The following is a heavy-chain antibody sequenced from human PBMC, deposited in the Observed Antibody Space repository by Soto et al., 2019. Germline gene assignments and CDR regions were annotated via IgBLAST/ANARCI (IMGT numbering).Heavy chain of an antibody. D-gene: IGHD1-7*01. J-gene: IGHJ6*03. CDR1: GYTFTSYD. CDR2: MNPNSGST. Sequence: GASVKVSCKASGYTFTSYDINWVRQATGQGLEWMGWMNPNSGSTGYAQKFQGRVTMTRNTSISTAYMELRSLRSDDTAVYYCARVLTGTKVQSYYYYYYMDVWGKGTTVTVSS. V-gene: IGHV1-8*01. CDR3: ARVLTGTKVQSYYYYYYMDV.